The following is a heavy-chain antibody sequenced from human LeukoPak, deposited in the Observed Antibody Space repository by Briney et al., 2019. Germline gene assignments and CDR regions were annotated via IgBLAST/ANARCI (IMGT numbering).Heavy chain of an antibody. Sequence: PETLSLTCAVYGGSFSGYYWSWIRQPPGKGLEWIGEINHSGSTNYNPSLKSRVTISVDTSKNQFSLKLSSVTAADTAVYYCARQWLALYYYGMDVWGQGTTVTVSS. CDR1: GGSFSGYY. J-gene: IGHJ6*02. CDR3: ARQWLALYYYGMDV. V-gene: IGHV4-34*01. D-gene: IGHD6-19*01. CDR2: INHSGST.